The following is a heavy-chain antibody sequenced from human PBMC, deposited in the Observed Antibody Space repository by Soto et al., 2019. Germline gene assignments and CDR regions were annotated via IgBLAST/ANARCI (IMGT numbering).Heavy chain of an antibody. J-gene: IGHJ5*02. D-gene: IGHD3-22*01. CDR1: GFTFSGHG. Sequence: GGSLRLSCGASGFTFSGHGIHWVRQASGKGLEWIGRIKGKANSYATEYAASLKGRFTISRDDSENTAYLQMNRLKSEDTAVYYCTRQATYYDSGLYMGDWFDLGGQGPLVP. CDR3: TRQATYYDSGLYMGDWFDL. CDR2: IKGKANSYAT. V-gene: IGHV3-73*01.